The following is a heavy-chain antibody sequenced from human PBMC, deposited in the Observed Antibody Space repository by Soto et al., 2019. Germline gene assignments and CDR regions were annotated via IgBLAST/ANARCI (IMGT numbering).Heavy chain of an antibody. CDR1: GYSFTSYW. CDR3: ARRPVGVPPTEDGMDV. CDR2: IDPSDSYT. D-gene: IGHD2-2*01. V-gene: IGHV5-10-1*01. J-gene: IGHJ6*02. Sequence: PGDSLKISCKGSGYSFTSYWILWVRQMPGKGLEWMGRIDPSDSYTNYSPSFQGHVTISADKSISTAYLQWSSLKASDTAMYYCARRPVGVPPTEDGMDVWDQGTTVSV.